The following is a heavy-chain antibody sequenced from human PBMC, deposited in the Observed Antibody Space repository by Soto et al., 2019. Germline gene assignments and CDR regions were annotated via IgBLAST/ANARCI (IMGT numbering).Heavy chain of an antibody. D-gene: IGHD5-12*01. CDR2: IYYNGRT. CDR3: ARDRYSGYDFGY. J-gene: IGHJ4*02. V-gene: IGHV4-30-4*01. Sequence: SETLSLTCTVSGGSISSGDYYWSWLRQPPGKGLEWIGYIYYNGRTYYSPSLTSRASISIDASKNQLSLKLTSVTAADAAVYYCARDRYSGYDFGYWGQGALVTVSS. CDR1: GGSISSGDYY.